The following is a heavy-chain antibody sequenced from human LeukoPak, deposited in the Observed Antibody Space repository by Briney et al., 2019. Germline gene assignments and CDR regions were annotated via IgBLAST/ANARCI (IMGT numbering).Heavy chain of an antibody. CDR3: ANAKVAGGFQYFQH. J-gene: IGHJ1*01. V-gene: IGHV3-7*01. Sequence: GGSLRLSCAASGFTFSTYWMSWVRQAPGKGLEWVANIKQDGSEKYYVDSVKGRFTISRDNAKNSLYLQMNSLRAEDTAVYYCANAKVAGGFQYFQHWGQGTLVSVSA. CDR1: GFTFSTYW. CDR2: IKQDGSEK. D-gene: IGHD6-19*01.